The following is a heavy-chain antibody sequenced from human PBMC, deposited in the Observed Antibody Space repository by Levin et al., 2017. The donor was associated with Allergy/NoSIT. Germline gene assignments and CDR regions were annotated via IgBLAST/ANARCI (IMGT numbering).Heavy chain of an antibody. Sequence: KPSETLSLTCTVSGDSIGTYYWTWIRQPPGKGLEWIGYIYNTGSTNYSPSLKSRVTILLDTSKNQFSLELNSVTAADTAVYYCARQVLSSRRFDPWGQGTLVTVSS. J-gene: IGHJ5*02. CDR1: GDSIGTYY. V-gene: IGHV4-59*01. CDR2: IYNTGST. D-gene: IGHD2-2*01. CDR3: ARQVLSSRRFDP.